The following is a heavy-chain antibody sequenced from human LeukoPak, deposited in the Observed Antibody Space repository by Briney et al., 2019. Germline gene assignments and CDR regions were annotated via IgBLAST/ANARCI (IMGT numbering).Heavy chain of an antibody. CDR2: INHSGST. CDR1: GGSFSGYY. Sequence: SETLSLTCAVYGGSFSGYYWSWIRQPPGKGLEWIGEINHSGSTNYNPSLKSRVTISVDTSKNQFSLKLSSVTAADTAVYYCARVPPPYYMDVWGKGTTVTVSS. V-gene: IGHV4-34*01. CDR3: ARVPPPYYMDV. J-gene: IGHJ6*03.